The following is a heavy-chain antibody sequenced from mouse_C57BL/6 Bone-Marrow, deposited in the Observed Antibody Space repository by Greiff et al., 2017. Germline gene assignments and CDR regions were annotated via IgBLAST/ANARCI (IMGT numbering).Heavy chain of an antibody. CDR3: ARYDNRRMDY. CDR2: IYPSGGYT. J-gene: IGHJ4*01. D-gene: IGHD2-3*01. CDR1: GYTFTSYG. Sequence: QVQLKESGAELVRPGASVKLSCKASGYTFTSYGISWVNQRTGQGLEWIGEIYPSGGYTYYNDKFKGKATLTVDKSSSTAYLELSSLTSADSAVYFCARYDNRRMDYWGQGTSVTVSS. V-gene: IGHV1-81*01.